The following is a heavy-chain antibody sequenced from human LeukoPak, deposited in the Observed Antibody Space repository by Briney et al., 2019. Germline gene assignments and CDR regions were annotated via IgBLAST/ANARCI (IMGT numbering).Heavy chain of an antibody. J-gene: IGHJ4*02. CDR1: GFTFSSYG. CDR2: ISYDGSNK. V-gene: IGHV3-30*18. D-gene: IGHD6-19*01. CDR3: AKDRGIAV. Sequence: GGSLRLSCAASGFTFSSYGMHWVRQAPGKGLEWVAVISYDGSNKYYADSVKGRFTISRDNSKNTLYLQMNSVRAEDTAVYYCAKDRGIAVWGQGTLVTVSS.